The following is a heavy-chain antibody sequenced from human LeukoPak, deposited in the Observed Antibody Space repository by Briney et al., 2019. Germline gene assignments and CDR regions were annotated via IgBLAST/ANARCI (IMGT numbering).Heavy chain of an antibody. V-gene: IGHV4-59*01. CDR1: GGSISSYY. D-gene: IGHD4-17*01. CDR3: ARVAFVMTTVTTLYYFDY. J-gene: IGHJ4*02. Sequence: KPSETLSLTCTVSGGSISSYYWSWIRQPPGKGLEWIGYIYYSGSTNYNPSLKSRVTISVDTSKNQFSLKLCSVTAADTAVYYCARVAFVMTTVTTLYYFDYWGQGTLVTVSS. CDR2: IYYSGST.